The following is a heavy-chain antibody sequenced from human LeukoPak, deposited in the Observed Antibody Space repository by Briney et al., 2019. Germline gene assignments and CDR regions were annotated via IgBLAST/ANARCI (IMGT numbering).Heavy chain of an antibody. V-gene: IGHV3-7*03. J-gene: IGHJ4*02. Sequence: GGSLRLSCAASGFTFSSYWMSWVRQAPGKGLEWVANIKQDGSEKYYVDSVKGRFTISRDNAKNSLYLQMNSLRAEDTAVYYCAKQLGYCSDGSCCFPYWGQGTLVTVSS. CDR2: IKQDGSEK. CDR1: GFTFSSYW. CDR3: AKQLGYCSDGSCCFPY. D-gene: IGHD2-15*01.